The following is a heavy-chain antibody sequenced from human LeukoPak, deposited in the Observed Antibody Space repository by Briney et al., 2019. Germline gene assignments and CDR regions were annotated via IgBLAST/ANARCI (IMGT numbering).Heavy chain of an antibody. CDR2: IYPGDSDP. D-gene: IGHD6-13*01. J-gene: IGHJ4*02. V-gene: IGHV5-51*01. Sequence: GESRKIPGKGSGYTFTTYWIAGVRQMPGKGLEWMGIIYPGDSDPRYSPSFQGQVTISADQSISTAYLQWSSLGASDSAMYYCVRHGLGSSWFGFDYWGQGTLVTVSS. CDR1: GYTFTTYW. CDR3: VRHGLGSSWFGFDY.